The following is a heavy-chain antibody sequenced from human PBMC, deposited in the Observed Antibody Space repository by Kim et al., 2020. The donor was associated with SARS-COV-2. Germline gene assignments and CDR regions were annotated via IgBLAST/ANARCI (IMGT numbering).Heavy chain of an antibody. CDR1: GFTFGDYA. D-gene: IGHD5-18*01. V-gene: IGHV3-49*03. J-gene: IGHJ4*02. Sequence: GGSLRLSCTASGFTFGDYAMSWFRQAPGKGLEWVGFIRSKAYGGTTEYAASVKGRFTISRDDSKSIAYLQMNSLKTEDTAVYYCTRDPRGYSYGRVDYWGQGTLVTVSS. CDR3: TRDPRGYSYGRVDY. CDR2: IRSKAYGGTT.